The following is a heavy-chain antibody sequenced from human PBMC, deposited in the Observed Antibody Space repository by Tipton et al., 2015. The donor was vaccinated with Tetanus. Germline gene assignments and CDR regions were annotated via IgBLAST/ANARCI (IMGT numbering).Heavy chain of an antibody. CDR3: ARGMAEASNCGGDCYSDY. V-gene: IGHV3-7*04. J-gene: IGHJ4*02. CDR1: GFTFSNYW. CDR2: IRQDGSEK. D-gene: IGHD2-21*02. Sequence: SLRLSCAASGFTFSNYWMHWVRQAPGKGLEWVANIRQDGSEKYYSDSVKGRFTISRDNAKNSLYLQMISLRAEDTAVYSCARGMAEASNCGGDCYSDYWGQGTLVTVSS.